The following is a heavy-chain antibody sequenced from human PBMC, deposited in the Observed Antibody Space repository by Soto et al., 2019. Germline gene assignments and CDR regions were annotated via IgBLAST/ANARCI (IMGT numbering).Heavy chain of an antibody. D-gene: IGHD3-22*01. V-gene: IGHV3-15*07. CDR3: STDLGYYYNHNGY. J-gene: IGHJ4*02. CDR1: GFVFSSAW. Sequence: PGGSLRLSCAGSGFVFSSAWMNWVRQAPARGLEWVGRIRNKASGGTTDYAAPVQGRFTISRDDSKNALYLQMNSLKTEDTAVYYCSTDLGYYYNHNGYWCQGALVTVST. CDR2: IRNKASGGTT.